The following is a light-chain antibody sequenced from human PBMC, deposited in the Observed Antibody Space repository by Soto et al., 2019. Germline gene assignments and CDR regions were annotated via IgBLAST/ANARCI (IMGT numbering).Light chain of an antibody. Sequence: EIVLNKSPCTLSFSPGERVTLSCRASQSVGSYLAWFQQKPGQAPRLLIYDATNRATGIPARFNGSGSGTDFTLTISSLEPEDFAVYYCQQRRSWPRAFGQGTKVDI. CDR3: QQRRSWPRA. J-gene: IGKJ1*01. CDR2: DAT. V-gene: IGKV3-11*01. CDR1: QSVGSY.